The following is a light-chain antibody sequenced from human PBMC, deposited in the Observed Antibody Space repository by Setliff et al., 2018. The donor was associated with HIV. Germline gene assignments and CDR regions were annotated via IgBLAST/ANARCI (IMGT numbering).Light chain of an antibody. V-gene: IGLV1-40*01. CDR3: QSYDSSLSGPFYV. CDR1: SSNIGAGYD. Sequence: QSVLTQPPSVSGAPGQRVTISCTGSSSNIGAGYDVHWYQQLPGTAPELLIYGNNNRPSGVPDRFSGSKSGTSASLAITGLQAEDEADYYCQSYDSSLSGPFYVFGAGTKVTVL. CDR2: GNN. J-gene: IGLJ1*01.